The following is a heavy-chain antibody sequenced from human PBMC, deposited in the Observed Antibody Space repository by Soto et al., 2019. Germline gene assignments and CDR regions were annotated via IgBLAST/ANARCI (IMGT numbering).Heavy chain of an antibody. Sequence: SETLSLTCTVSGGTISSSSYYWGWIRQPPGKRLEWIGSIYYSGSTYYNPSLKSRVTISVDTSKNQFSLKLSSVTAADTAVYYCARRGYSSGWSPHYYYGMDVWGQGTTVTVS. CDR3: ARRGYSSGWSPHYYYGMDV. V-gene: IGHV4-39*01. J-gene: IGHJ6*02. CDR2: IYYSGST. D-gene: IGHD6-19*01. CDR1: GGTISSSSYY.